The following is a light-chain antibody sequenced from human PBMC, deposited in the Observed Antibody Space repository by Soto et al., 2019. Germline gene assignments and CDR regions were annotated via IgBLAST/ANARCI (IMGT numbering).Light chain of an antibody. CDR2: RTS. CDR3: VLLYGGAWV. J-gene: IGLJ2*01. Sequence: QAVVTQEPSLTVSPGGTVTLTCALTTGAVTSDYYPNWFQRKPGQALRTLIYRTSNKHSWTPARFSGSLLGGKATLTLSGVQPEDEADYYCVLLYGGAWVFGGGTKLTVL. CDR1: TGAVTSDYY. V-gene: IGLV7-43*01.